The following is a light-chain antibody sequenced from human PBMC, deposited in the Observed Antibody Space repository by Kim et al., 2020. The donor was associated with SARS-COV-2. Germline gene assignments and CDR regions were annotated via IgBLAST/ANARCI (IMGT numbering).Light chain of an antibody. J-gene: IGLJ1*01. CDR3: SSYAGSNNYV. Sequence: QSVTTSCTRTSSVVGGYNSVSCDPHHPGTAPQHMIYKVSERPPGVPERFSRSKSGDTASLTASGLQAEDEADYYCSSYAGSNNYVLGTGTKVTVL. CDR1: SSVVGGYNS. V-gene: IGLV2-8*01. CDR2: KVS.